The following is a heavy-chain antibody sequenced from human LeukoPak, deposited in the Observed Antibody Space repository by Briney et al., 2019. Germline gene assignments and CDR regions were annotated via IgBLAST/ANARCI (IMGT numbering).Heavy chain of an antibody. V-gene: IGHV1-69-2*01. D-gene: IGHD6-6*01. CDR2: VDPEDGET. Sequence: ASVKVSCKASGYTFTDYYMHWVQQAPGKGLEWMGRVDPEDGETIYAEKFQGRVTITADTTADTAYMELSSLRSEDTAVYYCATGYSSSPPGYYYYMDVWGKGTTVTVSS. J-gene: IGHJ6*03. CDR1: GYTFTDYY. CDR3: ATGYSSSPPGYYYYMDV.